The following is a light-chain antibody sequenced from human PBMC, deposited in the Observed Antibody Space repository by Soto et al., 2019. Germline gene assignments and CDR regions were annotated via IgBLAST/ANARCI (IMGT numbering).Light chain of an antibody. CDR1: SSDVGSSNL. CDR2: EAI. V-gene: IGLV2-23*01. Sequence: QAVPSHPASASGSPGHAITISCTGTSSDVGSSNLVSWYQHHPGKAPKLIIYEAIKRPSGVSDRFSGSKSGNTASLTISGIQGDDESDYYCCSYASGGNYIFGSGTKVT. J-gene: IGLJ1*01. CDR3: CSYASGGNYI.